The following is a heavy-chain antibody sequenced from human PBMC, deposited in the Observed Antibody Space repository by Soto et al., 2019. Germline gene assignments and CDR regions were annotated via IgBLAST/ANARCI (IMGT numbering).Heavy chain of an antibody. J-gene: IGHJ3*02. V-gene: IGHV3-74*01. CDR1: GFTFSSYW. CDR3: AKASSTSCCGDAFDI. CDR2: INSNGSSA. D-gene: IGHD2-2*01. Sequence: GGSLRLSCAASGFTFSSYWMHWVRQAPGKGLVWVSRINSNGSSANYADSVKGRFTISRDNSKNTLYLQMNSPRAEDTAVYYCAKASSTSCCGDAFDIWGQGTMVTVSS.